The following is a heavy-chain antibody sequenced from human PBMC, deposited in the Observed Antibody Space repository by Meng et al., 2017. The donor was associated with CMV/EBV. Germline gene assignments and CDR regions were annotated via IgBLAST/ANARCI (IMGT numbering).Heavy chain of an antibody. V-gene: IGHV3-53*05. CDR2: IYSGDST. CDR1: GFAVSGNY. J-gene: IGHJ3*02. D-gene: IGHD3-22*01. Sequence: GESLKISCAASGFAVSGNYMSWVRQAPGKGLQWVSVIYSGDSTYYADSVKGRFTISRDNSKNTLYLQMNSLRSDDTAVYYCARASSGYGSAFDIWGQGTMVTVSS. CDR3: ARASSGYGSAFDI.